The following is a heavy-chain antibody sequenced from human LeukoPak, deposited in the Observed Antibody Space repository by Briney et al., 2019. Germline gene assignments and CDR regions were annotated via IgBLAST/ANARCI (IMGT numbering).Heavy chain of an antibody. CDR3: AKETDSSGYYAHFDY. CDR1: GFTFSSYA. J-gene: IGHJ4*02. D-gene: IGHD3-22*01. V-gene: IGHV3-23*01. Sequence: GGSLRPSCAASGFTFSSYAMNWVRQAPGKGLEWVSAISGSGGSTYYADSVKGRFTISRDNSKNTLYLQMNSLRAEDTAVYYCAKETDSSGYYAHFDYWGQGTLVTVSS. CDR2: ISGSGGST.